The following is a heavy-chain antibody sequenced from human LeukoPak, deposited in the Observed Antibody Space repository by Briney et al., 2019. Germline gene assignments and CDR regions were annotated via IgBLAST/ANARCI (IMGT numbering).Heavy chain of an antibody. D-gene: IGHD3-10*01. CDR1: GYSISSGYY. CDR3: ARRAGSGSTKVFDI. V-gene: IGHV4-38-2*02. Sequence: SETLSLTCTVSGYSISSGYYWGWIRQPPGKGLEWIGSIYHSGSTYYNPSLKSRVTISVDTPKNQSSLKLSSVTAADTAVYYCARRAGSGSTKVFDIWGQGTMVTVSS. J-gene: IGHJ3*02. CDR2: IYHSGST.